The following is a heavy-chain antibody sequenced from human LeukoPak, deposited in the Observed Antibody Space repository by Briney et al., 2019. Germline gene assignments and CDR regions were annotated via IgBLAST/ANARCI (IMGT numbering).Heavy chain of an antibody. V-gene: IGHV3-9*01. J-gene: IGHJ5*02. CDR1: GFTFDDYA. CDR3: AKALTSGCDWFDP. D-gene: IGHD6-19*01. CDR2: ISWNSGSI. Sequence: SLRLSCAASGFTFDDYAMHWVRQAPGKGLEWVSGISWNSGSIGYADSVKGRFTISRDNAKNSLFLQMNSLRAEDTAVYYCAKALTSGCDWFDPWGQGTLVTVSS.